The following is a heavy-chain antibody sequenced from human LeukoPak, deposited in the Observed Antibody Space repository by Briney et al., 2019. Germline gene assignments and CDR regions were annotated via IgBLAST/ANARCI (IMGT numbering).Heavy chain of an antibody. J-gene: IGHJ4*02. V-gene: IGHV1-18*01. D-gene: IGHD3-9*01. CDR2: ISAYNGNT. CDR3: ARVGLNYDILTGYEY. Sequence: ASVKVSCKASGGTFSSYAISWVRQAPGQGLEWMGWISAYNGNTNYAQKLQGRVTMTTDTSTSTAYMELRSLRSDDTAVYYCARVGLNYDILTGYEYWGQGTLVTVSS. CDR1: GGTFSSYA.